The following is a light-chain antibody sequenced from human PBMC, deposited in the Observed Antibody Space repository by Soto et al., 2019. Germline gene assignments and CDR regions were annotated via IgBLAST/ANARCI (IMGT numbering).Light chain of an antibody. CDR1: QSVSSNF. CDR3: QQYSSPAMYT. Sequence: EIVLTQSPGTLSLSPGERATLSCRTSQSVSSNFLAWYQQKPGQAPRLLIYGASRRATGIPDRFSGSVSGTDFTLTISSLEPGDFAVYYCQQYSSPAMYTFGQGTKLQIK. J-gene: IGKJ2*01. CDR2: GAS. V-gene: IGKV3-20*01.